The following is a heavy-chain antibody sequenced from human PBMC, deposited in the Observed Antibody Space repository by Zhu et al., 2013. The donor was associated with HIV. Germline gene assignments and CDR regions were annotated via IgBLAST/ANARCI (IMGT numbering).Heavy chain of an antibody. CDR3: ATLWFGDPYIPFDY. J-gene: IGHJ4*02. V-gene: IGHV3-30*03. Sequence: VQLVESGGGVVQPGRSLRLSCAASGFTFSSYGMHWVRQAPGKGLEWVAVISYDGSNKYYADSVKGRFTISRDNSKNTLYLQMNSLRAEDTAVYYCATLWFGDPYIPFDYWGQGTLVTVSS. D-gene: IGHD3-10*01. CDR2: ISYDGSNK. CDR1: GFTFSSYG.